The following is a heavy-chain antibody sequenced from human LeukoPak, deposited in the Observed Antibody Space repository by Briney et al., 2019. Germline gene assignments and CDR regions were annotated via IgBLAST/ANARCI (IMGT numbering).Heavy chain of an antibody. CDR3: ARRAYTYGRYYMDV. D-gene: IGHD5-18*01. Sequence: GESLKISFNSSGFSFTNYWIAWVRQMPGKGPEWMVIIYPGDSDTRYSPSFLGQVTISADKSISTAYLQWSSLKASDTAMYYCARRAYTYGRYYMDVWGKGTTVTASS. CDR2: IYPGDSDT. CDR1: GFSFTNYW. V-gene: IGHV5-51*01. J-gene: IGHJ6*03.